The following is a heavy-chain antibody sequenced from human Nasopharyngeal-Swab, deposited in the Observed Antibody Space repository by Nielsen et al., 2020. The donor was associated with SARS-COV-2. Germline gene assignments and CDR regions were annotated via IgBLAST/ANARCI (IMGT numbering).Heavy chain of an antibody. CDR3: AKDYNSVGWGSNKIYYMDV. V-gene: IGHV3-23*01. CDR1: GFTFSSYA. Sequence: GESLKISCAASGFTFSSYAMSWVRQAPGKGLEWVSAISGSGGSTYYADSVKGRFTISRDNSKNTLYPQMNSLRAEDTAVYYCAKDYNSVGWGSNKIYYMDVWGKGTTVTVSS. D-gene: IGHD3-16*01. J-gene: IGHJ6*03. CDR2: ISGSGGST.